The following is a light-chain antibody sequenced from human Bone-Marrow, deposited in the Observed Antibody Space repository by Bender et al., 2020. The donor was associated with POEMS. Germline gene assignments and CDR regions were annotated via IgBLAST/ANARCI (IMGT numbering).Light chain of an antibody. CDR1: SSDVGSYNL. V-gene: IGLV2-14*02. CDR3: SSFTSSSAPWV. J-gene: IGLJ3*02. Sequence: QSALTQPASVSGSPGQSITISCTGTSSDVGSYNLVSWYQQHPGKAPKLMIYDVSDRPSGVSNRFSGSKSGNTASLTISGLQAEDEAEYWCSSFTSSSAPWVFGGGTKLTVL. CDR2: DVS.